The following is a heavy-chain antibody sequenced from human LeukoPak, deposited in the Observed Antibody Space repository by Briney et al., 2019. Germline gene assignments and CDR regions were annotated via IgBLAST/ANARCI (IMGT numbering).Heavy chain of an antibody. CDR3: VRGSRRLQLARSYDFDI. CDR2: IGTAGDS. D-gene: IGHD1-1*01. V-gene: IGHV3-13*01. Sequence: PGGSLRLSCAASGFTVSSNDMHCVRQATGRGLEWVAIIGTAGDSYYAGSVKGRFTISRENAKNSLYLQMNSLRAGDTAVYYCVRGSRRLQLARSYDFDICGQGTVVTVSS. CDR1: GFTVSSND. J-gene: IGHJ3*02.